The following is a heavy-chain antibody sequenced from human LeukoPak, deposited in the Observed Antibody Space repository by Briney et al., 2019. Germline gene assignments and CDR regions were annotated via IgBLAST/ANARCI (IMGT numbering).Heavy chain of an antibody. J-gene: IGHJ4*02. Sequence: ASVKVSCKASGGTFSSYAISWVRQAPGQGLEWMGRINPNSGGTNYAQKFQGRVTMTRDTSISTAYMELSRLRSDDTAVYYCARDYGEYYHDYWGQGTLVTVSS. CDR2: INPNSGGT. V-gene: IGHV1-2*06. CDR3: ARDYGEYYHDY. CDR1: GGTFSSYA. D-gene: IGHD2-2*01.